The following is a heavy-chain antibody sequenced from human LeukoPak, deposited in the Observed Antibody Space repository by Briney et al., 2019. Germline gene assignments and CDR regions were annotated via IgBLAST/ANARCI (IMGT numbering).Heavy chain of an antibody. D-gene: IGHD3-10*01. Sequence: SETLSLTCTVSGGSISSSSYYWAWIRQPPGKGLEWLGSIYYTGTTYYNPSLNHRVTISVDTSQNQFSLRLSSVTAADTAVYYCARDMVRFDPWGQGTLVTVSS. CDR1: GGSISSSSYY. V-gene: IGHV4-39*07. CDR3: ARDMVRFDP. CDR2: IYYTGTT. J-gene: IGHJ5*02.